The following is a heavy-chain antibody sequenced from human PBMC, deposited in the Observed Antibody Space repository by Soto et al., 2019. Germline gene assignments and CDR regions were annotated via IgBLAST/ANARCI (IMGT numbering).Heavy chain of an antibody. CDR3: ARNQKAGGGMDV. D-gene: IGHD2-2*01. Sequence: GGSLRLSCAASGFTFSSYAMHWVRQAPGKGLEYVSAISSNGGSTYYADSVKGRFTISRDNSKNKLYLQMGSLRAEDMAVYYCARNQKAGGGMDVWGQRTTVTVSS. CDR2: ISSNGGST. CDR1: GFTFSSYA. V-gene: IGHV3-64*02. J-gene: IGHJ6*02.